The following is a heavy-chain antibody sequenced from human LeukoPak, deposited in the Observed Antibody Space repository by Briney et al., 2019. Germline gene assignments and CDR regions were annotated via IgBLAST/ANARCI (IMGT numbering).Heavy chain of an antibody. CDR3: ARTSREMTTSTGYFDY. CDR2: IIPIFGTA. D-gene: IGHD5-24*01. Sequence: ASVKLSCKAPGGTFSSYAISWVRQAPGQGLEWMGGIIPIFGTANYAQKFQGRVTITADESTSTAYMGLSSLRSEDTAVYYCARTSREMTTSTGYFDYWGQGTLVTVSS. CDR1: GGTFSSYA. J-gene: IGHJ4*02. V-gene: IGHV1-69*13.